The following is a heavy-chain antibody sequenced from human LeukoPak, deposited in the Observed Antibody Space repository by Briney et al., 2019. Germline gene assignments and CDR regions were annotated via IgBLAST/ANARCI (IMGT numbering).Heavy chain of an antibody. CDR1: GFTFSSYA. V-gene: IGHV3-23*01. CDR2: ISGSGGST. Sequence: GGSLRLSCAASGFTFSSYAMSWVRQAPGKGLEWVSAISGSGGSTYYADSVKGRFTISRDNSKNTLYLQMNGLRHEDTAVYFCARAAAVTGAFRDNWFDPWGQGTLVTVSS. D-gene: IGHD6-19*01. J-gene: IGHJ5*02. CDR3: ARAAAVTGAFRDNWFDP.